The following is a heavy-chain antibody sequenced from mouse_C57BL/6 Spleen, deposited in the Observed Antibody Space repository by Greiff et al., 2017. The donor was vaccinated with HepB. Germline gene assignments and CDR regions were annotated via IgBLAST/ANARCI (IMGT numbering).Heavy chain of an antibody. CDR1: GYSITSGYY. CDR2: ISYDGSN. CDR3: ARSYYSNEFAY. V-gene: IGHV3-6*01. J-gene: IGHJ3*01. D-gene: IGHD2-5*01. Sequence: EVQLQESGPGLLKPSQSLSLTCSVTGYSITSGYYWNWIRQFPGNKLEWMGYISYDGSNNYNPSLKNRISITRDTSKNQFFLKLNSVTTEDTATYYCARSYYSNEFAYWGQGTLVTVSA.